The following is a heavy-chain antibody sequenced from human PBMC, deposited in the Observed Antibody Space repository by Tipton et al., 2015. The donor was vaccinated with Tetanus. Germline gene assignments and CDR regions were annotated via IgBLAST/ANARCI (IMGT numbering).Heavy chain of an antibody. CDR3: AREADCSGGSCFSGDFDT. V-gene: IGHV3-33*01. CDR2: SWYDGTDK. D-gene: IGHD2-15*01. Sequence: SLRLSCAASGFIFSSYGIHWVRQAPGKGLEWLAVSWYDGTDKYYADSVKGRFTISRDNSKNTLYLQMNSLRAEDTALYYCAREADCSGGSCFSGDFDTWGQGTQVIVSS. CDR1: GFIFSSYG. J-gene: IGHJ4*02.